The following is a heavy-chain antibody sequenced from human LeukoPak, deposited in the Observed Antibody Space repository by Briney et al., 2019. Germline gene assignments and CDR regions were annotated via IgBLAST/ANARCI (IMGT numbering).Heavy chain of an antibody. D-gene: IGHD6-13*01. J-gene: IGHJ4*02. Sequence: PSETLSLTCAVYGGSFSGYYWSWIRQPPGKGLEWIGEINHSGSTNYNPSLKSRVTISVDTSKNQFSLKLSSVTAADTAVYYCAREGIAANSFDYWGQGTLVTVSS. CDR3: AREGIAANSFDY. V-gene: IGHV4-34*01. CDR2: INHSGST. CDR1: GGSFSGYY.